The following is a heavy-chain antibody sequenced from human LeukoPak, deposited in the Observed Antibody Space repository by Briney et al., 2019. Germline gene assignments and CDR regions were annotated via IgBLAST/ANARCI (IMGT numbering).Heavy chain of an antibody. CDR1: GFTFSDYY. D-gene: IGHD3-22*01. Sequence: GGSLRLSCAASGFTFSDYYMSWIRQAPGKGLEWVSGISGSGGSTYYADSVKGRFTISRDNSKNTLYLQMNSLRAEDTAVYYCANDGAYYDINTYAFDIWGQGTMVTVSS. CDR2: ISGSGGST. J-gene: IGHJ3*02. V-gene: IGHV3-23*01. CDR3: ANDGAYYDINTYAFDI.